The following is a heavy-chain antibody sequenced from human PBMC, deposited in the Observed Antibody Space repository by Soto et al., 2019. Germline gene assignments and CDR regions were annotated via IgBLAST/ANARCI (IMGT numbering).Heavy chain of an antibody. Sequence: GGSLRLSCAASGFTFSSYAMSWVRQAPGKGLEWVSAISGSGGSTYYADSVKGRFTISRDNSTNTLYLQMKSLRAEDTAVYYCAKDPSMTILAMVTPTNLYYWVQGTLVT. CDR2: ISGSGGST. D-gene: IGHD3-3*01. V-gene: IGHV3-23*01. J-gene: IGHJ4*02. CDR3: AKDPSMTILAMVTPTNLYY. CDR1: GFTFSSYA.